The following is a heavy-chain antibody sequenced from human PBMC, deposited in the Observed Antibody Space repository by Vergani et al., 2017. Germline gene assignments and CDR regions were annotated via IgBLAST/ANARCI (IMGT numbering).Heavy chain of an antibody. CDR3: ATEWFGESDHQSVGY. CDR2: IDPSDSYT. D-gene: IGHD3-10*01. CDR1: GYSFTSYW. J-gene: IGHJ4*02. Sequence: EVQLVQSGAEVKQPGESLRISCEGSGYSFTSYWISLVRQMPGKGLEWMGRIDPSDSYTNYSPSFQGHVTISADKSISTAYLQWSSQKASDTAMYYCATEWFGESDHQSVGYWGQGTLVTVSS. V-gene: IGHV5-10-1*03.